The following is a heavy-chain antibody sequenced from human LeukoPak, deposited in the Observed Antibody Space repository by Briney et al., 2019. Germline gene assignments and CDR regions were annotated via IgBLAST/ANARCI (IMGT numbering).Heavy chain of an antibody. J-gene: IGHJ4*02. D-gene: IGHD3-9*01. CDR3: AGQPGPYYDILTGYSPLDY. CDR2: IYYSGST. Sequence: SETLSLTCTVSGGSISSYYWSWIRQPPGKGLEWIGYIYYSGSTNYNPSLKSRVTISVDTSKNQFSLKLSSVTAADTAVYYCAGQPGPYYDILTGYSPLDYWGQGTLITVSS. V-gene: IGHV4-59*01. CDR1: GGSISSYY.